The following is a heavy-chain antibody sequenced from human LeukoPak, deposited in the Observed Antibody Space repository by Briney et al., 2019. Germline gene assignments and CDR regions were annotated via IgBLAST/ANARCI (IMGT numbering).Heavy chain of an antibody. Sequence: SETLSLTCTVSGGSISSYYWSWIRQPAGKGLEWIGRIYTSGSTNYNPSLKSRVTMSVDTSKNQFSLKLSSVTAADTAVYYCARDYGSGSQGYYFDYWGQGTLVTVSS. V-gene: IGHV4-4*07. CDR2: IYTSGST. CDR1: GGSISSYY. J-gene: IGHJ4*02. CDR3: ARDYGSGSQGYYFDY. D-gene: IGHD3-10*01.